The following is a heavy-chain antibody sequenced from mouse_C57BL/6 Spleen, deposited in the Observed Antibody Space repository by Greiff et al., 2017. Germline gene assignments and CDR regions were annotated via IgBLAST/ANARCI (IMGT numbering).Heavy chain of an antibody. V-gene: IGHV1-80*01. CDR2: IYPGDGDT. CDR3: ARSVYYGSSYYDLFDY. Sequence: LVESGAELVKPGASVKISCKASGYAFSSYWMNWVKQRPGKGLEWIGQIYPGDGDTNYNGKFKGKATLTADKSSSTAYMQLSSLTSEDSAVYFCARSVYYGSSYYDLFDYWGQGTTLTVSS. D-gene: IGHD1-1*01. CDR1: GYAFSSYW. J-gene: IGHJ2*01.